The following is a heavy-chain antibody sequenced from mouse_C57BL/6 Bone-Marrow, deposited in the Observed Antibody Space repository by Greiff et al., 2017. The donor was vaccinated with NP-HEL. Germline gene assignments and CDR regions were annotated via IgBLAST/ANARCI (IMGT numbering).Heavy chain of an antibody. V-gene: IGHV2-4*01. Sequence: QVQLKESGPGLVQPSQSLSITCTVSGFSLTSYGVHWVRQPPGKGLEWLGVIWSGGSTDYNAAFISRLSISKDNSKSQVFFKMNSLQADDTAIYYCAKNGNGYWYFDVWGTGTTVTVSS. CDR3: AKNGNGYWYFDV. CDR2: IWSGGST. CDR1: GFSLTSYG. D-gene: IGHD1-1*02. J-gene: IGHJ1*03.